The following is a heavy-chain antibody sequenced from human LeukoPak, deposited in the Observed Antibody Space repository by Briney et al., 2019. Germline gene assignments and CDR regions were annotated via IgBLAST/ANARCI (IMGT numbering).Heavy chain of an antibody. D-gene: IGHD4-17*01. V-gene: IGHV3-30*03. J-gene: IGHJ4*02. Sequence: PGRSLRLSCSGSGFTFSRNGMHWVRQAPGKGLEWVAAISYDGSNKWHADSVKGRFTISRDNSKHTLYLQMNSLRAEDTAVYYCARGGIWGDYVFDFWGPGTLVTVSS. CDR1: GFTFSRNG. CDR3: ARGGIWGDYVFDF. CDR2: ISYDGSNK.